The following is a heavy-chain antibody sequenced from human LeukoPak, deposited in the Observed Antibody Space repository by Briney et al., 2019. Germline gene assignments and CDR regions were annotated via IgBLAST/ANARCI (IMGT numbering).Heavy chain of an antibody. CDR3: AKDHGAAVVPRRFDY. CDR2: ISGSGGST. D-gene: IGHD2-2*01. Sequence: PGGSLRLSCAASGFTFSSYAMSWVRQAPGKGLEWVSAISGSGGSTYYADSVKGRFTISRDNSKNTLYLQMNSLRAEDTAVYYCAKDHGAAVVPRRFDYWGQGTLVTVSS. V-gene: IGHV3-23*01. CDR1: GFTFSSYA. J-gene: IGHJ4*02.